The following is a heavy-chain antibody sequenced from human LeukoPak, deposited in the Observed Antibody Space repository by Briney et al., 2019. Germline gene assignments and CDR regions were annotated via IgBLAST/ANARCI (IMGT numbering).Heavy chain of an antibody. Sequence: GGSLRLSWAASGFTFSTYAMSWVRQAAGKGLGWVSLISGSGGGTYYADSVKGRFTISRDNSKNTLYLQLNSLRVEDTAVYYCAKNRGAGSHYYYHMNVWGKGTTVTVSS. CDR3: AKNRGAGSHYYYHMNV. D-gene: IGHD1-26*01. V-gene: IGHV3-23*01. CDR1: GFTFSTYA. CDR2: ISGSGGGT. J-gene: IGHJ6*03.